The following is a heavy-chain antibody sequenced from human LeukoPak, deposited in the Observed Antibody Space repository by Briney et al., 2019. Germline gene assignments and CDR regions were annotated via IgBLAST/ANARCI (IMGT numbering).Heavy chain of an antibody. J-gene: IGHJ4*02. CDR3: VRGVADPGYFDY. CDR2: INHSGST. CDR1: GGSFSGYY. D-gene: IGHD6-19*01. Sequence: PSETLSLTCAVYGGSFSGYYWSWIRQPPGKGLEWIGEINHSGSTNYNPSLKSRVTISVDTSKNQFSLKLSSVTAADTAVYYCVRGVADPGYFDYWGQGTLVTVSS. V-gene: IGHV4-34*01.